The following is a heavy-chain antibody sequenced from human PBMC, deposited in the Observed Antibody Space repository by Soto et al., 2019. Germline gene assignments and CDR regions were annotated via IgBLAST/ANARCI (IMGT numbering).Heavy chain of an antibody. Sequence: GGSLRLSCASSGFTFSSYWMHWVRQVPGKGLLWVSRIDEYGSTINYADSVKGRFTISRDNARNTLYLEMNSLRAEDTALYYCTRDICGKGAYWCPGTVFTVSS. CDR1: GFTFSSYW. J-gene: IGHJ4*02. CDR2: IDEYGSTI. CDR3: TRDICGKGAY. V-gene: IGHV3-74*01. D-gene: IGHD1-26*01.